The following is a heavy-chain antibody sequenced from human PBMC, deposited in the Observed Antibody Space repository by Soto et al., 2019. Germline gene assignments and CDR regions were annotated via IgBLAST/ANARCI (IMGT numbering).Heavy chain of an antibody. CDR2: MNPKSGRT. D-gene: IGHD2-8*01. V-gene: IGHV1-2*04. CDR3: ASGDSTDCSTGVCSFFYTPDMDV. Sequence: ASVKVSGKASGYGFTDYHIHWVGQAPGQGLEWLGRMNPKSGRTSTAQKFQGWVTMTTDTSISTASMQLTRLTSDDTAIYYCASGDSTDCSTGVCSFFYTPDMDVWG. J-gene: IGHJ6*02. CDR1: GYGFTDYH.